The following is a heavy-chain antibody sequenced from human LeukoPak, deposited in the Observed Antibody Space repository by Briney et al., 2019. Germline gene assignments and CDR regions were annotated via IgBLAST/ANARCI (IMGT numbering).Heavy chain of an antibody. CDR3: AGGHYPLEY. V-gene: IGHV4-59*01. CDR1: GGSINSGY. CDR2: LYPSGST. D-gene: IGHD1-26*01. J-gene: IGHJ4*02. Sequence: PSETLSLTCSVSGGSINSGYWSWIQQPPGKGLEWIGLLYPSGSTNYNPSLKSRVTISVDTSRTQFSLKLSSMTAADTAVYYCAGGHYPLEYWGQGTLVTVSS.